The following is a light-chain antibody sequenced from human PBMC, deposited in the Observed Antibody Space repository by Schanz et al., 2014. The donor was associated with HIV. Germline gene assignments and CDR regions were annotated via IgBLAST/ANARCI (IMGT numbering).Light chain of an antibody. CDR1: HSVSSN. CDR3: QQYNNWPPIT. Sequence: DIVLTQSPDTLSVPPGERATLSCRASHSVSSNFFAWYQQKPGQAPRLLIYGASTRATGIPAKFSGSGSGTEFTLTISSLQSEDFAVYYCQQYNNWPPITFGPGTKVDIK. CDR2: GAS. J-gene: IGKJ3*01. V-gene: IGKV3-15*01.